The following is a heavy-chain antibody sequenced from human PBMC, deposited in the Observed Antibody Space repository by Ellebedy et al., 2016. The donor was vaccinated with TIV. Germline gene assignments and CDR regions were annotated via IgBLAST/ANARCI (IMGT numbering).Heavy chain of an antibody. V-gene: IGHV3-53*01. CDR2: IYSVGST. D-gene: IGHD6-13*01. Sequence: GESLKISCAASGFTFSNYPMTWVRQAPGKGPEWVSVIYSVGSTYYIDSVKGRFTISRDNSKNTLYLQMNSLRVEDTAVYYCARDPPGIAASGPYKWGQGTLVTVSA. CDR3: ARDPPGIAASGPYK. CDR1: GFTFSNYP. J-gene: IGHJ4*02.